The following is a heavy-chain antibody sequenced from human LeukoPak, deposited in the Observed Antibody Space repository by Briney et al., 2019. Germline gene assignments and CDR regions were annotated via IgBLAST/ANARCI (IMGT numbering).Heavy chain of an antibody. CDR3: ARAFSITMIVVALDY. V-gene: IGHV4-39*07. CDR1: GGSISSSSYY. J-gene: IGHJ4*02. Sequence: SETLSLTCTVSGGSISSSSYYWGWIRQPPGKGLEWIGSIYYSGSTYYNPSLKSRVTISVDTSKNQFSLKLSSVTAADTAVYYCARAFSITMIVVALDYWGQGTLVTVSS. D-gene: IGHD3-22*01. CDR2: IYYSGST.